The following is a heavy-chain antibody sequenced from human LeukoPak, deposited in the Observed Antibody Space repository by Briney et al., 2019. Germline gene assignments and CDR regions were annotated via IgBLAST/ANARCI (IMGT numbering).Heavy chain of an antibody. V-gene: IGHV7-4-1*02. CDR3: ARAVEGNYDFWSGYYFDYYYYMDV. CDR1: GYTFTSYA. Sequence: GASVKVSCKASGYTFTSYAMNWVRQAPGQGLEWMGWINTNTGNPTYAQGFTGRFVFSLDTSVSTAYLQISSLKAEDTAVYYCARAVEGNYDFWSGYYFDYYYYMDVWGKGTTVTVSS. J-gene: IGHJ6*03. CDR2: INTNTGNP. D-gene: IGHD3-3*01.